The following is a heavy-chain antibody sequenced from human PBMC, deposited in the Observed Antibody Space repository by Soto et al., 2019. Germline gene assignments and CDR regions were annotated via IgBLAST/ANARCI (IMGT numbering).Heavy chain of an antibody. D-gene: IGHD6-19*01. CDR2: ISDSDNAT. CDR1: GFTFSSYA. V-gene: IGHV3-23*01. J-gene: IGHJ4*02. Sequence: GGALRLSCAASGFTFSSYAMTWVRQAPGKGLEWVSVISDSDNATYYADSVKGRFTISRDNSKNTLYLQFNSLRAEDTAVYYCAKGVSSSAWSASDNWGQGTLVTVSS. CDR3: AKGVSSSAWSASDN.